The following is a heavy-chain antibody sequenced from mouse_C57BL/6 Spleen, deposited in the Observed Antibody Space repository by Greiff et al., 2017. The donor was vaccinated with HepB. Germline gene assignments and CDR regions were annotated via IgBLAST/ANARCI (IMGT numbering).Heavy chain of an antibody. V-gene: IGHV5-17*01. D-gene: IGHD1-1*01. CDR2: ISSGSSTI. J-gene: IGHJ3*01. CDR3: ATYGAWFAY. Sequence: EVKLQESGGGLVKPGGSLKLSCAASGFTFSDYGMHWVRQAPEKGLEWVAYISSGSSTIYYADTVKGRFTISRDNAKNTLFLQMTSLRSEDTAMYYCATYGAWFAYWGQGTLVTVSA. CDR1: GFTFSDYG.